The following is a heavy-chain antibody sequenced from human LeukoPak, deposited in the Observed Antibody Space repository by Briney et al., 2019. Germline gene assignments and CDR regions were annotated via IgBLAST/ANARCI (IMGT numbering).Heavy chain of an antibody. Sequence: GGSLRLSCAASGFTFSSYDMHWVRQATGKGLEWVSAIGTAGDPYYPGSVKGRFTISRENAKNSLYLQMNSLRAGDTAVYYCARSGARGSSDAFDIWGQGTMVTVSS. CDR2: IGTAGDP. J-gene: IGHJ3*02. CDR1: GFTFSSYD. D-gene: IGHD4/OR15-4a*01. CDR3: ARSGARGSSDAFDI. V-gene: IGHV3-13*05.